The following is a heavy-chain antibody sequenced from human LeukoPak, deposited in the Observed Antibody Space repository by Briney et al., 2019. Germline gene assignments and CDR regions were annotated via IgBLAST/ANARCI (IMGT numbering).Heavy chain of an antibody. D-gene: IGHD4-17*01. Sequence: ASVKVSCKASGYTFTGYFMHWVRQAPGQGLEWMGWINPNSGGTNYAQKLQGRVTMTTDTSTSTAYMELRSLRSDDTAVYYCASASVTGGAFDIWGQGTMVTVSS. J-gene: IGHJ3*02. CDR3: ASASVTGGAFDI. CDR2: INPNSGGT. CDR1: GYTFTGYF. V-gene: IGHV1-2*02.